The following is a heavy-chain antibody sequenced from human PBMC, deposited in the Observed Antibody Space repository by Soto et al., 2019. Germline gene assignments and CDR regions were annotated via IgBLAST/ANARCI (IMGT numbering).Heavy chain of an antibody. Sequence: GGSLRLSCAASGFTFSSYDMPWVRQATGKGLEWVSAIGTAGDTYYPGSVKGRFTISRENAKNSLYLQMNSLRAGDTAVYYCARDLGTGVGFDYWGQGTLVTVSS. D-gene: IGHD2-2*01. V-gene: IGHV3-13*01. CDR1: GFTFSSYD. J-gene: IGHJ4*02. CDR3: ARDLGTGVGFDY. CDR2: IGTAGDT.